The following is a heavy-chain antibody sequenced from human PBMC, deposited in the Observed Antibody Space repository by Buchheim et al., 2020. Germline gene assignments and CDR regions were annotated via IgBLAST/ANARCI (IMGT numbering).Heavy chain of an antibody. D-gene: IGHD6-19*01. Sequence: VQLLETGGGLVQPGGSLGLSCAASAFTSYAMSWVRQAPGKGLEWVAVISYDGSNKYYADSVKGRFTISRDNSKNTLYLQMNSLRAEDTAVYYCAKEGSGWESYYFDYWGQGTL. J-gene: IGHJ4*02. CDR3: AKEGSGWESYYFDY. CDR2: ISYDGSNK. CDR1: AFTSYA. V-gene: IGHV3-30*18.